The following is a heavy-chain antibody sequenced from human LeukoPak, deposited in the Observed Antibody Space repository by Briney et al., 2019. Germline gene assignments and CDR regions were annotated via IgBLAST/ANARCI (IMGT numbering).Heavy chain of an antibody. CDR1: GGTFCSYA. V-gene: IGHV1-69*13. D-gene: IGHD6-13*01. CDR2: IIPIFGTA. Sequence: SVKVSCKASGGTFCSYAISWVRQAPGQGLEWMGGIIPIFGTANYAQKFQGRVTITADESTSTAYMELSSLRSEDTAVYYCARASSSWSTAFDYWGQGTLVTVSS. CDR3: ARASSSWSTAFDY. J-gene: IGHJ4*02.